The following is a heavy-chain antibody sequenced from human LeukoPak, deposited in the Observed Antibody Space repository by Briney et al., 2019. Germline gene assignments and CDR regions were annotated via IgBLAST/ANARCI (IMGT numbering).Heavy chain of an antibody. Sequence: SETLSLTCTVSGGSISSYYWSWIRQPAGKGLEWIGRIYTSGGTNYNPSLRSRVTISVDTSENQFSLKLRSVTAADTAIYYCARDKDWNFDWGQGTLVTVSS. CDR2: IYTSGGT. J-gene: IGHJ4*02. CDR1: GGSISSYY. CDR3: ARDKDWNFD. V-gene: IGHV4-4*07. D-gene: IGHD1-7*01.